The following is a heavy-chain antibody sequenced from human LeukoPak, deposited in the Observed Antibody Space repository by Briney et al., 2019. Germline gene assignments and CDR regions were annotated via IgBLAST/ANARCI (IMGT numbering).Heavy chain of an antibody. CDR2: LNQDGSEK. V-gene: IGHV3-7*01. D-gene: IGHD2-2*01. CDR3: ARPGYCSGTSCYYFDS. J-gene: IGHJ4*02. Sequence: GGSLRLSCAASGFTFSYYWMSWVRQAPGKGLEWVANLNQDGSEKYYVDSVKGRFTISRDNAKNSLYLQMNSLRAEDTAVYYCARPGYCSGTSCYYFDSWGQGTLVTVSS. CDR1: GFTFSYYW.